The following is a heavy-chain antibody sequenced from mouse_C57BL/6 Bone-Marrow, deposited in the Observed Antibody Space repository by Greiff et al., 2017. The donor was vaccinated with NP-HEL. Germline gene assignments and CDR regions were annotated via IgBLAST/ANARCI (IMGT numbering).Heavy chain of an antibody. CDR2: IYPRSGNT. CDR3: ARPGQAWFAY. CDR1: GYTFTSYG. J-gene: IGHJ3*01. V-gene: IGHV1-81*01. Sequence: VQVVESGAELARPGASVKLSCKASGYTFTSYGISWVKQRTGQGLEWIGEIYPRSGNTYYNEKFKGKATLTADKSSSTAYMELRSLTSEDSAVYFCARPGQAWFAYWGQGTLVTVSA.